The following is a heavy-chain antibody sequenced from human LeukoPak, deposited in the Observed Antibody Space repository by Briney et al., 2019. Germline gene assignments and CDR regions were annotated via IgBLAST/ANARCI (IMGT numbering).Heavy chain of an antibody. Sequence: GASVKVSCKASGGTFSSYVINWVRQAPGKGLEWMGWIGAYNGNTNYAQKLQGRVTMTTDTSTSTAYMELRSLRSDDTAVYYCARGSHYDILTLDPWGQGTLVTVSS. CDR2: IGAYNGNT. V-gene: IGHV1-18*01. CDR1: GGTFSSYV. D-gene: IGHD3-9*01. J-gene: IGHJ5*02. CDR3: ARGSHYDILTLDP.